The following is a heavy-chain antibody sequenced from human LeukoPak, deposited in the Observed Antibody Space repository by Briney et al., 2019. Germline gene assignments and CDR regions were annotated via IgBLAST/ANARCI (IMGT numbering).Heavy chain of an antibody. CDR2: IYSGGST. Sequence: GGSLRLSCAASGFTVSSNYMSWVRQAPGKGLEWVSVIYSGGSTYYADSVKGRFTISRDTSKNTLYLQMNSLRAEDTAVYYCARQPGIAAAGQYYYYYYGMDVWGQGTTVTVSS. CDR1: GFTVSSNY. J-gene: IGHJ6*02. V-gene: IGHV3-66*02. CDR3: ARQPGIAAAGQYYYYYYGMDV. D-gene: IGHD6-13*01.